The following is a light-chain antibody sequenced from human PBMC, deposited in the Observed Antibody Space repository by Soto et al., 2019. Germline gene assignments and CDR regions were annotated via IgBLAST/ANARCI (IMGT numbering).Light chain of an antibody. V-gene: IGKV1-39*01. J-gene: IGKJ4*01. CDR2: AAS. Sequence: DIQMTQSPYSLSASVGDTVTITCRANQSISTYLNWYQQKPGKAPELLIYAASSLQSGVPLRFTGSGSGTDFTLTIISLQPEDFASYYCQQSYTTPLTFGGGTKVEIK. CDR3: QQSYTTPLT. CDR1: QSISTY.